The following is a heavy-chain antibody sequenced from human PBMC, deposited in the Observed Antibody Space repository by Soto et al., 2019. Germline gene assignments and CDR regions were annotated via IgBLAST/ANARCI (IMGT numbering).Heavy chain of an antibody. CDR1: GGSISSSSYY. CDR2: IYYSGST. D-gene: IGHD2-15*01. J-gene: IGHJ4*02. CDR3: ARLCSGGSCYSRLLD. V-gene: IGHV4-39*01. Sequence: QLQLQESGPGLVKPSETLSLTCTVSGGSISSSSYYWGWIRQPPGKGLEWIGSIYYSGSTYYNPSLKSRVTISVDTSKNQFSLKLSSVTAADTAVYYCARLCSGGSCYSRLLDWGQGTLVTVSS.